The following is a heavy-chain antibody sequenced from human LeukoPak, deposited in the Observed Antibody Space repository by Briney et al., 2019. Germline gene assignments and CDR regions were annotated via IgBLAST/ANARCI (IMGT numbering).Heavy chain of an antibody. D-gene: IGHD1-26*01. Sequence: GGSLRLSCAASGFTFSSYSMNWVRQAPGKGLEWVSSISSSSSYIYYADSVKGRFTISRDNAKNSLYLQMNSLRAEDTAVYYCAISGSYPRNYYYYMDVWGKGTTVTVSS. CDR3: AISGSYPRNYYYYMDV. J-gene: IGHJ6*03. CDR1: GFTFSSYS. CDR2: ISSSSSYI. V-gene: IGHV3-21*01.